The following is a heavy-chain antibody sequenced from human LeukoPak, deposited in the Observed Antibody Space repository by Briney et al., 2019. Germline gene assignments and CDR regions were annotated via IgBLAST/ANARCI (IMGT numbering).Heavy chain of an antibody. J-gene: IGHJ4*02. CDR2: INHSGST. CDR3: ATPIQRYSRAGVCYRSLGS. CDR1: LRSISSGDYH. Sequence: SQTQSPTRTVSLRSISSGDYHCTWIRQPPGNGLEWIGYINHSGSTSYNPSLKSPLTISVDTSKNQISLKLISVSAAYTAVYSCATPIQRYSRAGVCYRSLGSWGRGTLVTVSS. D-gene: IGHD2-8*01. V-gene: IGHV4-30-4*01.